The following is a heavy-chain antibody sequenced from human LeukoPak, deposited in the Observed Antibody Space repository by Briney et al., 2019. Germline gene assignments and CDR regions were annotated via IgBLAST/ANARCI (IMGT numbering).Heavy chain of an antibody. CDR3: GTFDY. CDR1: GLTFSSYW. V-gene: IGHV3-7*01. CDR2: IKQDGSEK. Sequence: GGSLRLSCAASGLTFSSYWMSWVRQAPGKGLEWVANIKQDGSEKYYVDSVKGRFTISRDNAKNSLYLQMNSLRAEDTAVYYCGTFDYWGQGTLVTVSS. J-gene: IGHJ4*02.